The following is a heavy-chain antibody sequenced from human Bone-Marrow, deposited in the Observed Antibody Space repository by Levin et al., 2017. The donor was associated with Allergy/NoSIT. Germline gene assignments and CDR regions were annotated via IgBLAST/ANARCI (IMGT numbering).Heavy chain of an antibody. Sequence: SVKVSCKASGGPFNNYGFSWVRQAPGQGLEWMGEIIPMFGTPNYEQKFQGRVTIRADESTSTVTMELRSLRFEDTAVYYCARRHHYYNSGTHVPGWLDPWGQGTLVSVSS. J-gene: IGHJ5*02. CDR3: ARRHHYYNSGTHVPGWLDP. D-gene: IGHD3-10*01. V-gene: IGHV1-69*13. CDR2: IIPMFGTP. CDR1: GGPFNNYG.